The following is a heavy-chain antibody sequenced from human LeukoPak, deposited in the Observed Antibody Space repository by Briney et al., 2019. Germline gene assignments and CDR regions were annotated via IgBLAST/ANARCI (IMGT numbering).Heavy chain of an antibody. Sequence: SETLSLTCSVSGGSISSDGYYWSWIRQLPVKGLERIGYIYHRGNTHYNPSLKSRITMSVDTSKSQFSLKLSSVTAADTAVYYCARESPRSTVTTRFDYWGQGSLVTVSS. CDR3: ARESPRSTVTTRFDY. CDR2: IYHRGNT. V-gene: IGHV4-31*03. D-gene: IGHD4-17*01. J-gene: IGHJ4*02. CDR1: GGSISSDGYY.